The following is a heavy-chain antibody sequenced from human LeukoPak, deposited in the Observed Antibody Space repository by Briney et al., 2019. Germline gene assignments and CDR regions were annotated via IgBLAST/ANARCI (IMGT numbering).Heavy chain of an antibody. V-gene: IGHV3-21*04. Sequence: GGSLRLSCAASGFTFSSYSMNWVRQAPGKGLEWVSSISSSSYIYYADSVKGRFTISRDNAKNSLYLLMNNLRAEDTAVYYCARAQRGDYMDVWGKGTTVTISS. CDR1: GFTFSSYS. CDR2: ISSSSYI. D-gene: IGHD6-25*01. J-gene: IGHJ6*03. CDR3: ARAQRGDYMDV.